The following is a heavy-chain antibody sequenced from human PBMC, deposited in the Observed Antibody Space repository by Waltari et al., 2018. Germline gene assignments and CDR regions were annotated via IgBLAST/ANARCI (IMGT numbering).Heavy chain of an antibody. CDR2: IYWNDDK. V-gene: IGHV2-5*01. Sequence: QITLKESGPTLVKPTQTLTLTCTFSGFSLSTSGVGVGWIRQPPGKALEWLALIYWNDDKRYSPSLKSRLTITKETSKNQVVLTMTNMDPVDTATYYCAHSGNYGDWDYYYYYGMDVWGQGTTVTVSS. J-gene: IGHJ6*02. D-gene: IGHD4-17*01. CDR3: AHSGNYGDWDYYYYYGMDV. CDR1: GFSLSTSGVG.